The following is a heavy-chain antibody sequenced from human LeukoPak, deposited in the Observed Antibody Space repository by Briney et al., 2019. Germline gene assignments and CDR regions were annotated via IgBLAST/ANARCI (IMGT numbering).Heavy chain of an antibody. CDR2: ISGSGGGT. D-gene: IGHD3-10*01. CDR1: GFTFSSYA. Sequence: GGSLRLSCAVSGFTFSSYAMSWVRQAPGKGLEWVSAISGSGGGTYYADSVKGRFTISRDNSKSTLYLQMNSLRAEDTAVYCCASPPMYYYGSGSYYFEYWGQGALVTVSS. J-gene: IGHJ4*02. CDR3: ASPPMYYYGSGSYYFEY. V-gene: IGHV3-23*01.